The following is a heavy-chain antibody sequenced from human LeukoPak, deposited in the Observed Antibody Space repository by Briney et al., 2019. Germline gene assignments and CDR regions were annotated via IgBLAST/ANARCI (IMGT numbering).Heavy chain of an antibody. D-gene: IGHD3-10*01. CDR2: INPSGGST. CDR3: AKNPGSWFGELLYDY. Sequence: VASVKVSCKASGYTFTSYYMHWVRQAPGQGLEWMGIINPSGGSTSYAQKFQGRVTMTRDMSTSTVYMELSSLRSEDTAVYYCAKNPGSWFGELLYDYWGQGTLVTVSS. CDR1: GYTFTSYY. J-gene: IGHJ4*02. V-gene: IGHV1-46*01.